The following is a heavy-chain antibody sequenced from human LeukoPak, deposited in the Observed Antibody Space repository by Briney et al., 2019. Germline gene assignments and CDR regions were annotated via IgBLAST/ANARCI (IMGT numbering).Heavy chain of an antibody. V-gene: IGHV3-69-1*01. CDR3: ARDAPARCWSGSVFFDY. J-gene: IGHJ4*02. CDR1: GFNFNTYD. CDR2: FSVTSTI. D-gene: IGHD3-3*01. Sequence: VGSLSLYCAASGFNFNTYDMNWVRQGPGKGLEWISCFSVTSTIYYADSVKGRFTISRDNAKSSLYLQMNSLRAEDTAVYYCARDAPARCWSGSVFFDYWGQVTPVTVSS.